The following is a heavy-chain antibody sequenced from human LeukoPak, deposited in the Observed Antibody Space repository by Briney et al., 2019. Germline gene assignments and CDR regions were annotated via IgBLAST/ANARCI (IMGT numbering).Heavy chain of an antibody. V-gene: IGHV4-39*07. CDR1: GGSISSSSYY. Sequence: SEILSLTCTVSGGSISSSSYYWGWIRQPPGKGLEWIGSIYYSGSTYYNPSLKSRVTISVDTSKNQFSLKLSSVTAADTAVYYCARASRDGYKVGYYYYYYYMDVWGKGTTVTVSS. CDR2: IYYSGST. CDR3: ARASRDGYKVGYYYYYYYMDV. D-gene: IGHD5-24*01. J-gene: IGHJ6*03.